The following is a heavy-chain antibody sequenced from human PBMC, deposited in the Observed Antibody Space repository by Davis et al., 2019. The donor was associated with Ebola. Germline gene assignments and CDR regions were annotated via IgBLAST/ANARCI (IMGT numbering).Heavy chain of an antibody. CDR1: GFIVSDKY. D-gene: IGHD4-17*01. CDR3: TRHVSGDFWYFDL. J-gene: IGHJ2*01. CDR2: IYRDGRT. V-gene: IGHV3-53*01. Sequence: GESLKISCAASGFIVSDKYMSWVRQAPGKGLEWVSVIYRDGRTYYADSVKGRFTVSRDNSKNTLFLQMNSLGAEDTAVYYCTRHVSGDFWYFDLWGRGTLVTVSS.